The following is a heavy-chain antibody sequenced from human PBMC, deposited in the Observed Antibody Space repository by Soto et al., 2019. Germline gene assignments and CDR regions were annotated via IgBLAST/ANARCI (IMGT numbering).Heavy chain of an antibody. J-gene: IGHJ5*02. CDR1: GGSISSSSYY. Sequence: SETLSLTCTVSGGSISSSSYYWGWVRQPPGKGLEWIGSIYYSGSTYYNPSLKSRVTISVDTSKNQFSLKLSSVTAADTAVYYCARTYDSSGYYYGHWFDPWGQGTLVTVSS. CDR3: ARTYDSSGYYYGHWFDP. V-gene: IGHV4-39*01. D-gene: IGHD3-22*01. CDR2: IYYSGST.